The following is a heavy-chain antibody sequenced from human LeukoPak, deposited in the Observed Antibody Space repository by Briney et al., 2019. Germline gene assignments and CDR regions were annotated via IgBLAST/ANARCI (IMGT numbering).Heavy chain of an antibody. Sequence: SETLSLTCTVSGGSISSSSYYWGWIRQPPGKGLEWIGSIYYSGNTYYNPSLKSRVTISVDTSKNQFSLKLSSVTAADTAVYYCARRNRDTGSGYYYYGMDVWGQGTTVTVSS. J-gene: IGHJ6*02. CDR1: GGSISSSSYY. D-gene: IGHD5-18*01. CDR2: IYYSGNT. CDR3: ARRNRDTGSGYYYYGMDV. V-gene: IGHV4-39*07.